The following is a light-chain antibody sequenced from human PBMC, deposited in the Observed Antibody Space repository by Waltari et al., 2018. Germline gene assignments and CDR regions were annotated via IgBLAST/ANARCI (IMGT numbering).Light chain of an antibody. CDR1: SPHIGRNHE. Sequence: QSVLTPPPSVSGAPGQRVTLSCSGTSPHIGRNHEVHWYQHLPGAAPKLLIYGYANRPSGVPGRFSGSRSGASASLAIIGLRAEDEADYYCQSYDSSLRGRVFGGGTRLTVL. CDR3: QSYDSSLRGRV. V-gene: IGLV1-40*01. CDR2: GYA. J-gene: IGLJ3*02.